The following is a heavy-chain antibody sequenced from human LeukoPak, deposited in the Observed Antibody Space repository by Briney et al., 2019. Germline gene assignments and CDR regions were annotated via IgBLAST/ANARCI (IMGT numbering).Heavy chain of an antibody. V-gene: IGHV3-74*01. CDR1: GFTLRGYW. Sequence: GGSLRLSCAASGFTLRGYWMHWVAQAPGKGLFWASRIDTDGTTTDYADSVKGRFTVSRDNAKNTVYLQMNSLRAEDTAIYYCVRADYDSSGYHFDYWGQGVLVTVSS. J-gene: IGHJ4*02. D-gene: IGHD3-22*01. CDR3: VRADYDSSGYHFDY. CDR2: IDTDGTTT.